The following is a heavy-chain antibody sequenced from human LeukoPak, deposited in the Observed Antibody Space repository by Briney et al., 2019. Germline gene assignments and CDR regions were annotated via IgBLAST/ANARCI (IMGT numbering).Heavy chain of an antibody. CDR3: ARGPAAAGIVDY. CDR2: ISYDGSNK. V-gene: IGHV3-30*04. Sequence: GGSLRLSCAASGFTFGSYAMHWVRQAPGKGLEWVAVISYDGSNKYYADSVKGRFTISRDNSKNTLYLQMNSLRAEDTAVYYCARGPAAAGIVDYWGQGTLVTVSS. J-gene: IGHJ4*02. CDR1: GFTFGSYA. D-gene: IGHD6-13*01.